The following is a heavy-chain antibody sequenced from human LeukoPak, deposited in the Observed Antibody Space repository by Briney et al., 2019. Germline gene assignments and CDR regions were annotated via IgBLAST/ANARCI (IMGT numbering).Heavy chain of an antibody. CDR3: ARVVKDYYDSSGYFDY. CDR1: GYPFTRYG. D-gene: IGHD3-22*01. J-gene: IGHJ4*02. Sequence: SVKVSCRASGYPFTRYGISWVRQAPGQGLEWMGGIIPIFGTANYAQKFQGRVTITADESTSTAYMELSSLRSEDTAVYYCARVVKDYYDSSGYFDYWGQGTLVTVSS. V-gene: IGHV1-69*13. CDR2: IIPIFGTA.